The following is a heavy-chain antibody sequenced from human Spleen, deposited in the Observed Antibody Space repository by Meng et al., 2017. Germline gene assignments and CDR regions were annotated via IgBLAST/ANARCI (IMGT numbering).Heavy chain of an antibody. CDR3: ALNFRLRWYPHFDY. V-gene: IGHV4-34*01. CDR2: INHSGST. Sequence: VRPPGWGAGRLKPSGPLPPPSAVFGGSFSGYYRGWIRQPPGKGLEWIGEINHSGSTNYNPSLKSRVTISVDTSKNQFSLKLSSVTAADTAVYYCALNFRLRWYPHFDYWGQGTLVTVSS. CDR1: GGSFSGYY. D-gene: IGHD4-23*01. J-gene: IGHJ4*02.